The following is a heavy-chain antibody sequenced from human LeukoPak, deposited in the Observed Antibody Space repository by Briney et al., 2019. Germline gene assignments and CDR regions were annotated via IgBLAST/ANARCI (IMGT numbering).Heavy chain of an antibody. CDR3: ARDSRSYYYDSSGYPYYFDY. V-gene: IGHV3-33*01. J-gene: IGHJ4*02. CDR1: GFTFSSYD. Sequence: GGSLRLSCAASGFTFSSYDMHWVRQAPGKGLEWVAIIWYDGSDKYYADSVKGRFTISRDNSKNTLYLQMNSLRAEDTAVYYCARDSRSYYYDSSGYPYYFDYWGQGTLVTVSS. CDR2: IWYDGSDK. D-gene: IGHD3-22*01.